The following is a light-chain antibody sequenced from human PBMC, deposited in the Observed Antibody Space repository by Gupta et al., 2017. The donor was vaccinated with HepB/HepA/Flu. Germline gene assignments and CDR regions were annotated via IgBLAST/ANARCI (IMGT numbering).Light chain of an antibody. Sequence: ILMTQTPSSLSASVGDRVTTTCRASQIISSHLNWYQQKTGKAPKLLIYAASSLLSGVPSRFSGSGCWTDFTLTISSLQPEDFAAYYCQQSSSTPTWTFGQGTKVEIK. V-gene: IGKV1-39*01. J-gene: IGKJ1*01. CDR1: QIISSH. CDR3: QQSSSTPTWT. CDR2: AAS.